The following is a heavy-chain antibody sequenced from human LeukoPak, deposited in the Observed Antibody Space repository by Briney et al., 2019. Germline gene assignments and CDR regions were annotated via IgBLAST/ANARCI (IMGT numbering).Heavy chain of an antibody. D-gene: IGHD1-7*01. J-gene: IGHJ4*02. CDR1: GYTFTDYH. CDR2: INPNSGDT. CDR3: SRENYYYEY. V-gene: IGHV1-2*02. Sequence: ASVKVSCKASGYTFTDYHMHWLRQAPGQGLEWMGWINPNSGDTNYAQKFQGRVTMTRDKSINTAYMELSSLRSDDTAVYYCSRENYYYEYWGQGTLVTVSS.